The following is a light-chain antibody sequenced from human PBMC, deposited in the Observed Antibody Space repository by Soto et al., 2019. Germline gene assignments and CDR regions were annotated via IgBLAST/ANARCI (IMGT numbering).Light chain of an antibody. J-gene: IGKJ2*01. CDR2: DAF. V-gene: IGKV3-11*01. CDR1: QSISKY. CDR3: QQRSNWPPGST. Sequence: EVVLTQSPATLSLSPGERAILSCRASQSISKYLAWYQQKPGQAPRLLIYDAFNRAPGIPARFSGSGSGTDFTLTISSLEPEDFAVYYCQQRSNWPPGSTFGQGTKLEIK.